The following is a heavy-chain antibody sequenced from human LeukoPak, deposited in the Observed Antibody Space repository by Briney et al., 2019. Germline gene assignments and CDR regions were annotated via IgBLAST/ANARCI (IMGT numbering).Heavy chain of an antibody. CDR3: ARLTTTVITPFDY. CDR2: IYPGDSDT. V-gene: IGHV5-51*01. CDR1: GYSFTSYW. J-gene: IGHJ4*02. D-gene: IGHD4-23*01. Sequence: GESLVISCKGSGYSFTSYWIGWVCQMPGKGLEWMGIIYPGDSDTTYSPSFQGQVTISADKSISTAYLQWSSLKASDTAMYYCARLTTTVITPFDYWGQGTLVTVSS.